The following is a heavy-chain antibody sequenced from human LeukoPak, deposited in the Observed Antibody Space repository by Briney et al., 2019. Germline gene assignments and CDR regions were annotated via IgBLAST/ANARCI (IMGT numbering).Heavy chain of an antibody. D-gene: IGHD3-9*01. CDR2: LNPKSGDT. CDR1: GFTFTNYD. V-gene: IGHV1-8*01. J-gene: IGHJ4*02. Sequence: ASVKVSCKASGFTFTNYDINWVRQAPGQGLEWMGWLNPKSGDTGYAQKFQGRVTMTEDTSTDTAYMELSSLRSEDTAVYYCATGPFYDILTGYYSDYWGQGTLVTVSS. CDR3: ATGPFYDILTGYYSDY.